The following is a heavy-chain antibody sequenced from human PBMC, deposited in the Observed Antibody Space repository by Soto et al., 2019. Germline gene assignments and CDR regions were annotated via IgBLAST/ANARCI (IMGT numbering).Heavy chain of an antibody. J-gene: IGHJ4*02. CDR3: SKDLVSSWASYY. CDR2: ISGSGGST. D-gene: IGHD6-13*01. CDR1: GFTFSSYA. V-gene: IGHV3-23*01. Sequence: EVQLLESGGGLVQPGGSLRLSCAASGFTFSSYAMSWVRQAPGKGLEWVSSISGSGGSTYYADSVKGRFTITRDNSKNTLYLQMNSLKAEATAVYDCSKDLVSSWASYYWGQGTLVTFAS.